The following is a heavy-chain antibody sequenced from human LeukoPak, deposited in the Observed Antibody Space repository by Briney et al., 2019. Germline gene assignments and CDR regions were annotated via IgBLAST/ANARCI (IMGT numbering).Heavy chain of an antibody. V-gene: IGHV1-24*01. CDR3: ATGTVSSSWLGIFDF. CDR2: CDPEDGET. D-gene: IGHD6-13*01. Sequence: GSVMVSCKCSGYTLTEVSMQWVRQAPGKGVEGRGRCDPEDGETLSAQRFHCRLTMTEHTSAATAYMELSSLTSDDTALYYCATGTVSSSWLGIFDFWGQGTLVTVSS. J-gene: IGHJ4*02. CDR1: GYTLTEVS.